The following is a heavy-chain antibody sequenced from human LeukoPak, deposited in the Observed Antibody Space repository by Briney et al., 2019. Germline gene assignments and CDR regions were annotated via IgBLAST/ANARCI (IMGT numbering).Heavy chain of an antibody. Sequence: GGSLRLSCAASGFTFNSYAMNWVRQAPGKGLEWVSALSASGGSTYYADSVKGRFTISRDNSKNTLYLQMNSLRAEDTAVYYCARRLPKPARAFDIWGQGTMVTVSS. CDR1: GFTFNSYA. J-gene: IGHJ3*02. V-gene: IGHV3-23*01. CDR2: LSASGGST. D-gene: IGHD1-1*01. CDR3: ARRLPKPARAFDI.